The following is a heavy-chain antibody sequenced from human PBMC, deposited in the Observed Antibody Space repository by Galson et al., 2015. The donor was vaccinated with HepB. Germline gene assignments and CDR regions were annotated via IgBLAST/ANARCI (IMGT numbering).Heavy chain of an antibody. Sequence: LRLSYAASGFTFSSYGMHWVRQAPGKGLEWVAVISYDGSNKYYADSVKGRFTISRDNSKNTLYLQMNSLRAEDTAVYYCAKDLDDAFDIWGQGTMVTVSS. CDR1: GFTFSSYG. J-gene: IGHJ3*02. CDR3: AKDLDDAFDI. CDR2: ISYDGSNK. V-gene: IGHV3-30*18. D-gene: IGHD1-1*01.